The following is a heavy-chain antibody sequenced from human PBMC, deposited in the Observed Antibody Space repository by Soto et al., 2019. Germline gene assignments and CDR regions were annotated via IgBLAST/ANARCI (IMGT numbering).Heavy chain of an antibody. D-gene: IGHD2-2*01. Sequence: SVKVSCKASGGTFSSYAISWVRQATGQGLEWMGGIIPIFGTANYAQKFQGRVTITADESTSTAYMELSSLRSEDTAVYYCASGEGDCSSTSCYYYYYYYGMDVWGQGTTVTVSS. CDR2: IIPIFGTA. V-gene: IGHV1-69*13. CDR3: ASGEGDCSSTSCYYYYYYYGMDV. J-gene: IGHJ6*02. CDR1: GGTFSSYA.